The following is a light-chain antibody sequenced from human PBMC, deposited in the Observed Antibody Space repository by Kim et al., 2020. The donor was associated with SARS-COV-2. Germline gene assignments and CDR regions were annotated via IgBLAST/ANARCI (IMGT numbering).Light chain of an antibody. J-gene: IGKJ1*01. V-gene: IGKV3-20*01. Sequence: EIVLTQSPGTLSLSPGERATLSCRASQSVSSSFLAWYQHKPGQPPRLLIFGASNRATDIPDRFSGNGSGTDFSLTISRLEPEDFAVYYCQRYGSSPPWTFGQGTKVDIK. CDR2: GAS. CDR1: QSVSSSF. CDR3: QRYGSSPPWT.